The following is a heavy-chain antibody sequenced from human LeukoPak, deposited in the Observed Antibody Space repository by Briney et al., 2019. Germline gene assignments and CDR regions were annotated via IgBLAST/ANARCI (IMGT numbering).Heavy chain of an antibody. V-gene: IGHV1-18*01. CDR1: GYTFTSYG. Sequence: ASVKVSCKASGYTFTSYGISWVRQAPGQGLEWMGWISAYNGNTNYAQKLQGRVTMTTDTSTSTAYMELRSLRSDDTAVYYCARVVPYYDFWSGFRGLGGKIEYYYYYMDVWGKGTTVTVSS. CDR3: ARVVPYYDFWSGFRGLGGKIEYYYYYMDV. J-gene: IGHJ6*03. D-gene: IGHD3-3*01. CDR2: ISAYNGNT.